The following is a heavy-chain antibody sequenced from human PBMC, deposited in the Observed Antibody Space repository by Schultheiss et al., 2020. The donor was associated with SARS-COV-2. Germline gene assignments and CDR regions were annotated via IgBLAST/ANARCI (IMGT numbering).Heavy chain of an antibody. CDR3: ASSVDEYYYYGMDV. J-gene: IGHJ6*02. CDR1: GGTFSSYA. D-gene: IGHD3-10*01. Sequence: SVKVSCKASGGTFSSYAISCVRQAPGQGLEWMGGIIPIFGTANYAQKFQGRVTITADESTSTAYMELSSLRSEDTAVYYCASSVDEYYYYGMDVWGQGTTVTVSS. V-gene: IGHV1-69*13. CDR2: IIPIFGTA.